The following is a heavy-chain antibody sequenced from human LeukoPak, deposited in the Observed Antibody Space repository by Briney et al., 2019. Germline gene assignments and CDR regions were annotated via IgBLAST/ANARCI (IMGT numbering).Heavy chain of an antibody. J-gene: IGHJ4*02. D-gene: IGHD3-22*01. Sequence: PSETLSLTCAVSGGSISSSNWWSWVRQPPGKGLEWIGEIYHSGSTNYNPSLKSRVTISVDKSKNQFSLKLSSVTAADTAVYYCARESHDSSGYYYFDYWGQGTLVTVSS. V-gene: IGHV4-4*02. CDR1: GGSISSSNW. CDR2: IYHSGST. CDR3: ARESHDSSGYYYFDY.